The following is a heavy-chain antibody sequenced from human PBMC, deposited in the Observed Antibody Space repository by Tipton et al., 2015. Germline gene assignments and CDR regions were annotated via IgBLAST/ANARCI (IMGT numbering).Heavy chain of an antibody. D-gene: IGHD1-26*01. J-gene: IGHJ4*02. V-gene: IGHV6-1*01. CDR2: TYYRSKWYN. CDR3: ARGGDSEFHPVDY. CDR1: GDSVSSNNAA. Sequence: GLVKPSQTLSLTCAISGDSVSSNNAAWNWIRQSPSRGLEWLGRTYYRSKWYNDYAVSVKSRITIKPDTSKNQFSLQLNFVTPEDTAVYYCARGGDSEFHPVDYWGQGTLVTVSS.